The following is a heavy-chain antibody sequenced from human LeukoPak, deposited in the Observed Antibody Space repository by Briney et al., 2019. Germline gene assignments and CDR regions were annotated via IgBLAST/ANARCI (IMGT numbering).Heavy chain of an antibody. Sequence: PSETLSLTCTVSGGSISSYYWSWIRQPAGKGLEWIGYIYYSGSTNYNPSLKSRVTISVDTSKNQFSLKLSSVTAADTAVYYCARGRRDSSGYYNDYWGQGTLVTVSS. CDR1: GGSISSYY. D-gene: IGHD3-22*01. V-gene: IGHV4-59*01. CDR3: ARGRRDSSGYYNDY. CDR2: IYYSGST. J-gene: IGHJ4*02.